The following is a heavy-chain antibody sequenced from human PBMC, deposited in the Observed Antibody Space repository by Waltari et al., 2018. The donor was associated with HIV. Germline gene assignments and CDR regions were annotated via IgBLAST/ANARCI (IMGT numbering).Heavy chain of an antibody. Sequence: EVRLVQSGAEVKQPGDSLKISCQGSGYTFPSHWIAWVRLMLGKGLSWVGSIYPGDADIKYSPSFQGHVTISADQSISTAYLQWSSLKASVSGIYYCARLGGSGSYAQEGYYYGMDVWGQGTTVTVSS. CDR1: GYTFPSHW. CDR2: IYPGDADI. V-gene: IGHV5-51*01. D-gene: IGHD3-10*01. J-gene: IGHJ6*02. CDR3: ARLGGSGSYAQEGYYYGMDV.